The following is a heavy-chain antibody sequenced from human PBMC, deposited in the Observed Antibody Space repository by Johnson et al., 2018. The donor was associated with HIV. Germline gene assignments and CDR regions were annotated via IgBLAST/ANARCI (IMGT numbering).Heavy chain of an antibody. J-gene: IGHJ3*02. CDR2: IGVAGDT. CDR3: VRDRGYYDRVDVFDI. D-gene: IGHD3-10*02. Sequence: HLVESGGGLVQPGGSLRLSCAASGFTFSSYDMHWVRQATGKGLEWVSGIGVAGDTYYPGSVKGRFTISRDNSQNTLYLQMNTLRAEDTAVYYCVRDRGYYDRVDVFDIWGQGAMVTVSS. V-gene: IGHV3-13*01. CDR1: GFTFSSYD.